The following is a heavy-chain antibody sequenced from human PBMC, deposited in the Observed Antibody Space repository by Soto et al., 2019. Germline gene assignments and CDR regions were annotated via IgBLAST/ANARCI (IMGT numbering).Heavy chain of an antibody. J-gene: IGHJ6*04. CDR3: ARDRYYYDSNGYYYGMDV. CDR2: IYTSGST. CDR1: GGSISSYY. D-gene: IGHD3-22*01. V-gene: IGHV4-4*07. Sequence: ASETLSLTCTVSGGSISSYYWSWIRQPAGKGLEWIGRIYTSGSTNYNPSLKSRVTMSVDTSKNQFSLKLSSVTAADTAVYYCARDRYYYDSNGYYYGMDVWGKGTTVTVSS.